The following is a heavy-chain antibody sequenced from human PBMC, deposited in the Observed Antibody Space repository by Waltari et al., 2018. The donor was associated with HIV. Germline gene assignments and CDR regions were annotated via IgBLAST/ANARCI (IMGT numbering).Heavy chain of an antibody. CDR3: ATEYSSSWYRGY. CDR1: GFPFSSYS. V-gene: IGHV3-21*01. D-gene: IGHD6-13*01. CDR2: ISSSSSYI. Sequence: EVQLVESGGGLVKPGGSLRLSCAASGFPFSSYSMNWVRQAPGKGLEWVSSISSSSSYIYYADSVKGRFTISRDNAKNSLYLQMNSLRAEDTAVYYCATEYSSSWYRGYWGQGTLVTVSS. J-gene: IGHJ4*02.